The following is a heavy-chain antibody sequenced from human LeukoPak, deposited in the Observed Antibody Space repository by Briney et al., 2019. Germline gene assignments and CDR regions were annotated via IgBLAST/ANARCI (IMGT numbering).Heavy chain of an antibody. J-gene: IGHJ5*02. CDR3: GRRALRDCSYTSCTRGTWFDP. Sequence: GGSLRLSCAASGFTFSSHWMHWVRQAPEKGLVGVAHITADGSGTYYAASVKGRFTISRDNAKNTLYLQMHSLTAEDTAVYYCGRRALRDCSYTSCTRGTWFDPWGQGTLVPVSS. CDR2: ITADGSGT. V-gene: IGHV3-74*01. CDR1: GFTFSSHW. D-gene: IGHD2-2*01.